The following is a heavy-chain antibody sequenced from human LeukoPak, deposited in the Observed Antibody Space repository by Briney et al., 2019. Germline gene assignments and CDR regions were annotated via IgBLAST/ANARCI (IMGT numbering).Heavy chain of an antibody. CDR2: IYPGDSDA. V-gene: IGHV5-51*01. D-gene: IGHD4-17*01. CDR1: GYDFLIYW. CDR3: SRLWGNGDYGDY. Sequence: GESLKISCRGSGYDFLIYWIAWVRQMPGMGLELVGIIYPGDSDARYSPSFQGQVTMSVDKSVNTAYLQWTSLKASDSAVYYCSRLWGNGDYGDYWGQGTLVTVSS. J-gene: IGHJ4*02.